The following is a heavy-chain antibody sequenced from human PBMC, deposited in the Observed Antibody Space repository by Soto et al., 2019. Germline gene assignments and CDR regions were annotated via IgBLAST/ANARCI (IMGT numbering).Heavy chain of an antibody. CDR2: INPNSGGT. V-gene: IGHV1-2*02. CDR3: ARALALLWFGELRDTPDYGMDV. CDR1: GYTFTGYY. J-gene: IGHJ6*02. Sequence: ASVKVSCKASGYTFTGYYMHWVRQAPGQGLEWMGWINPNSGGTNYAQKFQGRVTMTRDTSISTAYMELSRLRSDDTAVYYCARALALLWFGELRDTPDYGMDVWGQGTTVTVS. D-gene: IGHD3-10*01.